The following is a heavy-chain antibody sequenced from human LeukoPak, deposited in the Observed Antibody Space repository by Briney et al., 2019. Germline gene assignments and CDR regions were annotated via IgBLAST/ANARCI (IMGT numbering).Heavy chain of an antibody. CDR2: ISQDGREK. CDR1: GFTFSNYW. CDR3: ARDVSDENGSASRIHLDS. V-gene: IGHV3-7*03. J-gene: IGHJ4*02. D-gene: IGHD6-6*01. Sequence: GGSLRLSCAASGFTFSNYWMTWVRQAPGKGLEWVANISQDGREKNYVDSVKGRFTISRDNAKNSLILQMNRLRAEDTAVYYCARDVSDENGSASRIHLDSWGQGTLVSVSS.